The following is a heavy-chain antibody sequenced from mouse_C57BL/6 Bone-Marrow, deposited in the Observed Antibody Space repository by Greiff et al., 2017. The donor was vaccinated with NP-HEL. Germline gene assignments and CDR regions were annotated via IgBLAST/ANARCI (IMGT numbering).Heavy chain of an antibody. Sequence: VQLKESGPELVKPGASVKISCKASGYAFSSSWMNWVKQRPGKGLEWIGRIYPGDGDTNYNGKFKGKATLTADKSSSTAYMQLSSLTSEDSAVYFCARVYGNYLAWFAYWGQGTLVTVSA. CDR1: GYAFSSSW. D-gene: IGHD2-1*01. CDR3: ARVYGNYLAWFAY. V-gene: IGHV1-82*01. J-gene: IGHJ3*01. CDR2: IYPGDGDT.